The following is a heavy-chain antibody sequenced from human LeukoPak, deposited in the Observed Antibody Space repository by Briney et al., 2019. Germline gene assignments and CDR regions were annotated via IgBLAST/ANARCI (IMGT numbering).Heavy chain of an antibody. D-gene: IGHD6-13*01. V-gene: IGHV3-9*01. CDR2: ISWNSGSI. CDR1: GFTFDDYA. Sequence: GGSLRFSCAASGFTFDDYAMHWVRQAPGKGLEWVSGISWNSGSIGYADSVKGRFTISRDNAKNSLYLQMNSLRAEDTALYYCAKPDSSSWENDAFDIWGQGTMVTVSS. J-gene: IGHJ3*02. CDR3: AKPDSSSWENDAFDI.